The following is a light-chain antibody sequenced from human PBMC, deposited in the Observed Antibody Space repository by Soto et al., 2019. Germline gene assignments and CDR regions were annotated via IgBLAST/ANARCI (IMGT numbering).Light chain of an antibody. CDR1: SSDVGGYNC. V-gene: IGLV2-11*01. CDR2: DVS. CDR3: CSYAGSYTPL. Sequence: QSVLTQPRSVSGSPGQSVTISCTGTSSDVGGYNCVSWYQQHPGKDPKLMIYDVSMRPSGVPDRFSGSKSGNTASLTISGLQAEEEADYYCCSYAGSYTPLFGGGTKVTVL. J-gene: IGLJ2*01.